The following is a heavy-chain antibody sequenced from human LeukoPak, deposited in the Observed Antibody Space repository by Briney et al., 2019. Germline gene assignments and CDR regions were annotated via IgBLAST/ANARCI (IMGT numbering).Heavy chain of an antibody. CDR1: GFTFSSSA. CDR3: AREPYYCSSTSCYDY. CDR2: ISGSGDRT. Sequence: GGSLRLSCAASGFTFSSSAMSWVRQAPGKGLEWVSTISGSGDRTYYADSVRGRFTISRDNFKNTLYLQMNSLRAEDTAVYYCAREPYYCSSTSCYDYWGQGTLVTVSS. J-gene: IGHJ4*02. V-gene: IGHV3-23*01. D-gene: IGHD2-2*01.